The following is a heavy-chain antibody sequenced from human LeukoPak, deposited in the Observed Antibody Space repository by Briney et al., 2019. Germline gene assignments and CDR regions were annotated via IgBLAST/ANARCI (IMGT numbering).Heavy chain of an antibody. CDR1: GYTFTDHY. V-gene: IGHV1-2*02. D-gene: IGHD2-2*01. CDR3: ARDLDCSGTSCYYYYYGMTS. Sequence: GASVKVSCKASGYTFTDHYMYWVRQAPGQGLEWMGWINPNSGGTNYAQKFQGRVTMARDASISTAYMELSRLRSDDTAVYYCARDLDCSGTSCYYYYYGMTSGAKGPRSPSP. J-gene: IGHJ6*02. CDR2: INPNSGGT.